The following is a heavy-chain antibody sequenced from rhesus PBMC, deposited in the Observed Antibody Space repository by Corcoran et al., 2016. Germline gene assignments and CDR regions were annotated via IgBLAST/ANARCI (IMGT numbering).Heavy chain of an antibody. V-gene: IGHV4-165*01. CDR2: ISGSSGST. D-gene: IGHD6-19*01. Sequence: QVQLQESGPGLVKPSETLSLTCAVSGGSFSGYYWGWIRQPPGKGLEWIGYISGSSGSTDYNPSLKSRVTSSTDTSKNQFSLKLSSVTAADTAVYYCARGAAGYWGQGVLVTVSS. CDR1: GGSFSGYY. J-gene: IGHJ4*01. CDR3: ARGAAGY.